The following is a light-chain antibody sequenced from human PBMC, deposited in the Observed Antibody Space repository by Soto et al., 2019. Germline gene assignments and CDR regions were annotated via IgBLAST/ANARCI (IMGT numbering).Light chain of an antibody. CDR2: KAS. CDR1: QSISSW. V-gene: IGKV1-5*03. J-gene: IGKJ1*01. CDR3: QQYNSHWT. Sequence: DIQMTQSPSTLSASVGDRVTITCRASQSISSWLAWYQQKPGKAPKLLIYKASSLESGVPSRFSGSGSGTEFTLTISSLQPDDFANYYCQQYNSHWTFGQGTKVEIK.